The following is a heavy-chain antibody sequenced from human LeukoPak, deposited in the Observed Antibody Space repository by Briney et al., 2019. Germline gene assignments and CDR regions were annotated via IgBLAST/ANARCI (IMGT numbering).Heavy chain of an antibody. CDR3: ARGNPGGEFY. J-gene: IGHJ4*02. CDR2: IYSGGST. CDR1: GFTFNKFA. D-gene: IGHD1-14*01. Sequence: GGSLRLSCAASGFTFNKFAMSWVRQAPGKGLEWVSIIYSGGSTYYADSVKGRFTISRDNSKNTLYLQMNSLRAEDTAVYYCARGNPGGEFYWGQGTLVTVSS. V-gene: IGHV3-53*01.